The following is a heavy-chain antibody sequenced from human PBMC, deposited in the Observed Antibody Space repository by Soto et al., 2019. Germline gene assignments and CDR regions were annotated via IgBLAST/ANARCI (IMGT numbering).Heavy chain of an antibody. D-gene: IGHD3-16*01. J-gene: IGHJ2*01. CDR2: INHSGST. Sequence: SETLSLTCAVYGGSFSGYYWSWICQPPGKGLEWIGEINHSGSTNYNPSLKSRVTISVDTSKNQFSLKLSSVTAADTAVYYCARGGGSGDWYFDLWGRGTLVTVSS. V-gene: IGHV4-34*01. CDR1: GGSFSGYY. CDR3: ARGGGSGDWYFDL.